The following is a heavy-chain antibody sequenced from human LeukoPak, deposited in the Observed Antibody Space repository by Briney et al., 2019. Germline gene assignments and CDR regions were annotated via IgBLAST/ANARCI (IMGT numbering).Heavy chain of an antibody. CDR2: VSSGSSASSTI. Sequence: PGGSLRLSCAASGFSLSSYSMNWVRQAPGKGLEWVSYVSSGSSASSTIYYADSVKGRFTISRDNAKNSLYLQMNSLRVEDTAVYYCARDWSGSYWTGFHYWGQGTLVTVSS. CDR3: ARDWSGSYWTGFHY. CDR1: GFSLSSYS. D-gene: IGHD1-26*01. V-gene: IGHV3-48*04. J-gene: IGHJ4*02.